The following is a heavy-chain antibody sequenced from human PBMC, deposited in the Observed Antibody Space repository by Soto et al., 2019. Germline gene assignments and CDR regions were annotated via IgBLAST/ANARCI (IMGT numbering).Heavy chain of an antibody. V-gene: IGHV1-18*01. D-gene: IGHD3-10*01. J-gene: IGHJ4*02. CDR2: ISAYNGNT. Sequence: ASVKVSCKASGYTFTSYGISWVRQAPGQGPEWMGWISAYNGNTNYAQKLQGRVTMTTDTSTSTAYMELRSLRSDDTAVYYCASSVVRGVIITYFDYWGQGTLVTVSS. CDR3: ASSVVRGVIITYFDY. CDR1: GYTFTSYG.